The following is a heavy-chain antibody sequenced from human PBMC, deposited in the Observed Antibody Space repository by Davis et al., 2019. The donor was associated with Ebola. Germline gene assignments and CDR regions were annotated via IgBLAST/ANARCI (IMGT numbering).Heavy chain of an antibody. CDR3: ARPWYSGTYYDAYDI. Sequence: SETLSLTCTVSGASINSGGYYWSWIRQHPGKGLEWIGYIHYSGSTYYNPSLQSRVTISLDTSKNQFSLKLNSATAADTAVYYCARPWYSGTYYDAYDIWGQGTMVAVSS. V-gene: IGHV4-31*03. J-gene: IGHJ3*02. D-gene: IGHD1-26*01. CDR1: GASINSGGYY. CDR2: IHYSGST.